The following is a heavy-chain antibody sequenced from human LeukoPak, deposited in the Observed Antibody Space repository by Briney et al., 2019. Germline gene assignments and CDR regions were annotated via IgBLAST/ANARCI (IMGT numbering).Heavy chain of an antibody. V-gene: IGHV4-30-2*01. Sequence: SETLSLTCAVSGGSINSGGYSWSWIRQPPGKGLEWMGYINHSGSTYYNPSLKSRVTMSVDRSKNHFSLKLDSVTAADTAVYYCARGYGTFDFWGQGILVTVSS. CDR2: INHSGST. CDR1: GGSINSGGYS. D-gene: IGHD5-18*01. CDR3: ARGYGTFDF. J-gene: IGHJ4*02.